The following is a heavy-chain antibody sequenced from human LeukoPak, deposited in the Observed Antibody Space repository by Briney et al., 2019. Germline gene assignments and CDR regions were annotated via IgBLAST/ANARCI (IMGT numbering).Heavy chain of an antibody. CDR1: GFTFSNAW. CDR2: IKSKTEGGTT. Sequence: GGSLRLSCAASGFTFSNAWMSWVRQAPGKGLEWVGRIKSKTEGGTTDYGAPVKGRFPISRDDSKNTLYLQMNSLKTEDTAVYYCTTGRRFDYWGQGTLVTVSS. CDR3: TTGRRFDY. J-gene: IGHJ4*02. V-gene: IGHV3-15*01.